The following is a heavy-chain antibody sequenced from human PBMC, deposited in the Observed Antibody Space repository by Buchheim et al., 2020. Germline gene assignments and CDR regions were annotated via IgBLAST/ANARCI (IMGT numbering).Heavy chain of an antibody. CDR3: VRNYGMDV. J-gene: IGHJ6*02. CDR2: IKSDGSSA. CDR1: GFTFSGYW. Sequence: EVQLLESGGGLVQPGGSLRLSCAASGFTFSGYWMHWVRQAPGKGLVWVSHIKSDGSSATYADSVKGRFTISRDNANNTVYLQMNSLTAEDTAVYYCVRNYGMDVWGQGT. V-gene: IGHV3-74*02.